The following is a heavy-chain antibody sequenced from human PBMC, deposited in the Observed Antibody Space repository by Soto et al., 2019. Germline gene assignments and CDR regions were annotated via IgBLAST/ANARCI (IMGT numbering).Heavy chain of an antibody. J-gene: IGHJ6*02. CDR3: ARGRDSYGPRLGYGMDV. CDR2: IWYDGSNK. D-gene: IGHD5-18*01. CDR1: GFTFSSYG. V-gene: IGHV3-33*01. Sequence: PGGSLRLSCAASGFTFSSYGMHWVRQAPGKGLEWVAVIWYDGSNKYYADSVKGRLTISRDNSKNTLYLQMNSLRAEDTAVYYCARGRDSYGPRLGYGMDVWGQGTTVTVSS.